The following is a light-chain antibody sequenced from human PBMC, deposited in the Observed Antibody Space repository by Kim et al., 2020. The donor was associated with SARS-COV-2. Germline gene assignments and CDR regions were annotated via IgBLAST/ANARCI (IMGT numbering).Light chain of an antibody. J-gene: IGLJ2*01. V-gene: IGLV3-1*01. CDR1: KLGEKY. CDR3: QAWDSSTVV. Sequence: SPGQTASITWAGDKLGEKYACWYQQKPGQAPVLVIYQDSKRPSGIPERFPGSNSGNTATLTISGTQAMDEADYYCQAWDSSTVVFGGGTQLTVL. CDR2: QDS.